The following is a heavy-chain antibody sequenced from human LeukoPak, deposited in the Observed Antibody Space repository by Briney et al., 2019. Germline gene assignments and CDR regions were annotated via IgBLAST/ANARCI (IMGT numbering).Heavy chain of an antibody. V-gene: IGHV2-70*11. Sequence: SGPTLVNPTQTLTLTCTFSGFSLSTSGMCVSWIRQPPGKALEWLARIDWDDDKYYSTSLKTRLTISKDTSKNQVVLTMTNMDPVDTATYYCARMDGYNYNYCGMDVWGQGTTVTVSS. CDR3: ARMDGYNYNYCGMDV. D-gene: IGHD5-24*01. J-gene: IGHJ6*02. CDR2: IDWDDDK. CDR1: GFSLSTSGMC.